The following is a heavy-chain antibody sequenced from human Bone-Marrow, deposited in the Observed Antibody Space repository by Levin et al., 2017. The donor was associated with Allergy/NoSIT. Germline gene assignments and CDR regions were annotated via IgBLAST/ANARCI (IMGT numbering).Heavy chain of an antibody. D-gene: IGHD4-11*01. CDR2: IRSKTNNYAT. Sequence: PGGSLRLSCAASGFTFSGSAMHWVRQASGKGLEWVGRIRSKTNNYATAYAASVKGMFTISRDDGKNTAYLQMNSLKIEDAAVYYCTRRDSKWHYFDYWGQGTLVTVSS. CDR3: TRRDSKWHYFDY. CDR1: GFTFSGSA. V-gene: IGHV3-73*01. J-gene: IGHJ4*02.